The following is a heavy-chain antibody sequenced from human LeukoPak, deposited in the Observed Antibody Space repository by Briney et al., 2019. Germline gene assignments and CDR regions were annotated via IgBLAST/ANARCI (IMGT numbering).Heavy chain of an antibody. CDR3: AKDRGYWSPDWYFDL. Sequence: PSETLSLTCAVSGYSISSGYYWGWIRQPPGKGLEWIGSIYHSGSTYYNPSLKSRVTISVDTSKNQFSLKLSSVTAADTAVYYCAKDRGYWSPDWYFDLWGRGTLVTVSS. CDR2: IYHSGST. D-gene: IGHD2-8*02. V-gene: IGHV4-38-2*02. J-gene: IGHJ2*01. CDR1: GYSISSGYY.